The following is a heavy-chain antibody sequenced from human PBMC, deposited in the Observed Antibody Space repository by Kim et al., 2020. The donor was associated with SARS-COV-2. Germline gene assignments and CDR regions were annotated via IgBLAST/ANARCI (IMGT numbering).Heavy chain of an antibody. CDR2: ISAYNGNT. D-gene: IGHD6-13*01. J-gene: IGHJ4*02. CDR1: GYTFTSYG. CDR3: ARDTRRIAAAGTGGY. V-gene: IGHV1-18*04. Sequence: ASVKVSCKASGYTFTSYGISWVRQAPGQGLEWMGWISAYNGNTNYAQKLQGRVTMTTDTSTSTAYMELRILRSDDTAVYYCARDTRRIAAAGTGGYWGQGTLVTVSS.